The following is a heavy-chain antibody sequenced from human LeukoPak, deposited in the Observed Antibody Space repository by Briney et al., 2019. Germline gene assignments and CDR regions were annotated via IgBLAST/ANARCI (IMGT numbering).Heavy chain of an antibody. CDR1: GFIFSSYS. V-gene: IGHV3-21*01. CDR3: ARENTAMVIGLDY. D-gene: IGHD5-18*01. J-gene: IGHJ4*02. Sequence: GGSLRLSCAASGFIFSSYSMNWVRQAPGKGLEWVSSISSSSSYIYYADSVKGRFTISRDNAKNSLYLQMNSLRAEDTAVYYCARENTAMVIGLDYWDQGTLVTVSS. CDR2: ISSSSSYI.